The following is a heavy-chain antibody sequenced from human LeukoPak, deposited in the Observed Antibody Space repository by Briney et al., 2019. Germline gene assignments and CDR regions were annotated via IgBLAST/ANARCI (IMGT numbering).Heavy chain of an antibody. Sequence: ASXKVSCKASGYTFTSYDINWVRQATGQGLEWMGWMNPNRGNTGYAQKFQGRVTMTRNTSISTAYMELSSLRSEDTAVYYCARGVLGYCSSTSCYLPLGYWGQGTLVTVSS. CDR3: ARGVLGYCSSTSCYLPLGY. J-gene: IGHJ4*02. CDR2: MNPNRGNT. V-gene: IGHV1-8*01. D-gene: IGHD2-2*01. CDR1: GYTFTSYD.